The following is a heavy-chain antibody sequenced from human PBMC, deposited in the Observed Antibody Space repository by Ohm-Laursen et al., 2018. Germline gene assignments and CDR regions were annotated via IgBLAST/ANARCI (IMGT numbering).Heavy chain of an antibody. CDR2: IYYNGNP. Sequence: TLSLTCTVSGDSLSNYYWSWIRQPPGKTLEWIGYIYYNGNPNYNPSLKSRITISVDTSRNQFSLKLSSVTASDTAVYYCARQVPAATRGRFDNWGQGTLVTVSS. J-gene: IGHJ5*02. V-gene: IGHV4-59*01. D-gene: IGHD2-2*01. CDR3: ARQVPAATRGRFDN. CDR1: GDSLSNYY.